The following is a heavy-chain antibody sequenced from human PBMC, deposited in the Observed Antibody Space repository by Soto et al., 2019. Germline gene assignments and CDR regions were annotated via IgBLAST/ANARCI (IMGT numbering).Heavy chain of an antibody. J-gene: IGHJ3*02. V-gene: IGHV3-23*01. CDR2: ILVGGST. CDR3: AKATATGGGAFDI. CDR1: GFTGSSYD. D-gene: IGHD2-8*02. Sequence: GGSLRLFSAASGFTGSSYDMSRVRQAPGKGLEWVSTILVGGSTHYPDSVKGRFTISRDNSKNTVFLQMNSLTAGDTAVYYCAKATATGGGAFDICGQGTMVTVSS.